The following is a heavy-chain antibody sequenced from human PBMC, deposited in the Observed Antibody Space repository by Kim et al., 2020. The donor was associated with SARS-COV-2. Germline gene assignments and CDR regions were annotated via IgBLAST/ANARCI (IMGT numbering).Heavy chain of an antibody. CDR1: GFTFSDYW. J-gene: IGHJ4*02. CDR3: ARAGVGTSRDY. V-gene: IGHV3-7*01. CDR2: IKHDGSDT. D-gene: IGHD1-26*01. Sequence: GGSLRLSCAASGFTFSDYWMSWVRQAPGKGLEWVANIKHDGSDTFYVDSVKGRFTISKDNAKNSVYLQMNSLRVEDTAVCYCARAGVGTSRDYWGQGTLVTVSS.